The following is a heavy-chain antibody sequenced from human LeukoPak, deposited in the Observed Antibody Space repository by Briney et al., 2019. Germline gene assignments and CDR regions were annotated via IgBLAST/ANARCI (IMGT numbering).Heavy chain of an antibody. CDR2: INPSGGST. Sequence: ASVKVSCKASGYTFTSYYMHWVRQAPGQGLEWMGIINPSGGSTSYAQKFQGRVTMTRDTSTSTVYMELSSLRSEDTAVYYCAIVDTAMVNYYGMDVWGKGTTVTVSS. CDR1: GYTFTSYY. D-gene: IGHD5-18*01. V-gene: IGHV1-46*01. J-gene: IGHJ6*04. CDR3: AIVDTAMVNYYGMDV.